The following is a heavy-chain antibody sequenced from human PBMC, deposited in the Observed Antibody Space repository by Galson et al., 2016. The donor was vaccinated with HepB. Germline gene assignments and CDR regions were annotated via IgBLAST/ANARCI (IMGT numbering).Heavy chain of an antibody. V-gene: IGHV4-39*01. CDR1: GGSISTSSHY. CDR2: IYCSGST. Sequence: SETLSLTCTVSGGSISTSSHYWGWIRQPPGKGLEWIGSIYCSGSTHFNPSLKSRVTKSVDTSKNQFSLKLSPVTAADTAVYYCARHGSYYDFWSGYFDYWGQGTLVTVSS. CDR3: ARHGSYYDFWSGYFDY. D-gene: IGHD3-3*01. J-gene: IGHJ4*02.